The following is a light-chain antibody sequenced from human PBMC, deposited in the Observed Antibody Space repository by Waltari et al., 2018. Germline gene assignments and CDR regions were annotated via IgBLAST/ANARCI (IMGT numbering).Light chain of an antibody. Sequence: EIVVTQSPATLSVSPGERATLSCRASQSVSSALAWYQQKPGQGPRLLIYGASTRATGIPARFSGSGSGTEFTLTISSLESEDFAVYYCQQYSNWPYTFGQGTKLEIK. J-gene: IGKJ2*01. CDR2: GAS. CDR3: QQYSNWPYT. V-gene: IGKV3-15*01. CDR1: QSVSSA.